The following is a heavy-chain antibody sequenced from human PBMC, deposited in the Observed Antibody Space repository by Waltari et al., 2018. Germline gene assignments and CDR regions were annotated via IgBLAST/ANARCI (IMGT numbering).Heavy chain of an antibody. CDR1: GGSISSSSYY. D-gene: IGHD6-19*01. CDR3: ARHRPGIAVAGSVDY. CDR2: NYYSGGT. V-gene: IGHV4-39*01. J-gene: IGHJ4*02. Sequence: QLQLQESGPGLVKPSETLSITCTVSGGSISSSSYYWGWIRQPPGKGLEWIGGNYYSGGTYYNPSLKSRVTNSVDTSKTQFSLNLSSVTAADTAVYYCARHRPGIAVAGSVDYWGQGTLVTVSS.